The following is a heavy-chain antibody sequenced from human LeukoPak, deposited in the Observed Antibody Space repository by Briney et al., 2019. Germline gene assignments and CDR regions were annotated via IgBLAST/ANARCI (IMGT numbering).Heavy chain of an antibody. J-gene: IGHJ5*02. CDR3: ARYLTQYYDFWSGYYTGWFDP. CDR2: IYYSGST. V-gene: IGHV4-59*12. D-gene: IGHD3-3*01. CDR1: GGSISSYY. Sequence: PSETLSLTCTVSGGSISSYYWSWIRQPPGKGLEWIGYIYYSGSTNYNPSLKSRVTISVDTSKNQFSLKLSSVTAADTAVYYCARYLTQYYDFWSGYYTGWFDPWGQGTLVTVSS.